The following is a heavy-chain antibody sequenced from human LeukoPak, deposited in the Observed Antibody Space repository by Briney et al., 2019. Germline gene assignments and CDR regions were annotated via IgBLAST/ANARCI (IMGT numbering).Heavy chain of an antibody. CDR2: ISWNSGSI. J-gene: IGHJ4*02. Sequence: PGGSLRLSCAASGFTFDDYSMHWVRQAPGKGLEWVSGISWNSGSIGYADSVKGRFTISRDNAKNSLYLQMNSLRAEDTAFYYCAKGTLQFHSSGWYAEFEYWGQGTLVTVSS. V-gene: IGHV3-9*01. D-gene: IGHD6-19*01. CDR3: AKGTLQFHSSGWYAEFEY. CDR1: GFTFDDYS.